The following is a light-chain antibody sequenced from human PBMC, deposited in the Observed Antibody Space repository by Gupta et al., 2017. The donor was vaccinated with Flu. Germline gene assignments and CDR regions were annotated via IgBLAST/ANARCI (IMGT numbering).Light chain of an antibody. Sequence: PYSLSASVGDRVTITCRASQSISSYLNWYQQKPGKAPKLLIYAASSLQSGVPSRFSGSGSGTDFTLTISRLQPEDFATYYCQQRDSTLFTFGHGTKVDIK. V-gene: IGKV1-39*01. CDR2: AAS. J-gene: IGKJ3*01. CDR3: QQRDSTLFT. CDR1: QSISSY.